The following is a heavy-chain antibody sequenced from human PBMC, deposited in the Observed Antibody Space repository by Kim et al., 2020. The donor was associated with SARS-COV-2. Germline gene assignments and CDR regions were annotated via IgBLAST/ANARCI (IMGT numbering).Heavy chain of an antibody. V-gene: IGHV1-46*01. CDR3: ARGSSTSSSFDY. Sequence: SYAQKFQGEVTMTRDTSTSTLYMELSSLRSEDTAVYYCARGSSTSSSFDYWGQGTLVTVSS. J-gene: IGHJ4*02. D-gene: IGHD2-2*01.